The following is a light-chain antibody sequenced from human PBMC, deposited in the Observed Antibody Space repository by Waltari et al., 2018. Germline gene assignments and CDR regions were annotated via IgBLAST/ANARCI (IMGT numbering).Light chain of an antibody. V-gene: IGLV2-14*03. Sequence: QSALTQPASVSGSPGQSITIPCTGTSRDVGASNYVSWYQQHPGKAPKLMIFDVSNRPSGGSNRFSGSKSGNTASLTISGLQAEDEAGYYCSSYISSSTLELFGGGTSLTVL. CDR3: SSYISSSTLEL. CDR1: SRDVGASNY. J-gene: IGLJ2*01. CDR2: DVS.